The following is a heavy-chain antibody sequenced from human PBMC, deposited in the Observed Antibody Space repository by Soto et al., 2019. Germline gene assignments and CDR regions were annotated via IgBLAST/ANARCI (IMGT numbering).Heavy chain of an antibody. Sequence: EVQLLESGGGLVQPGGSLRLSCAASGFTFSSYAMSWVRQAPGKGLEWVSAISGSGGSTYYADSVKGRFTISRDNSKNTLYLQMNSVRAEDTAVYYCAKDPPRHYDFWRGYYYYGMDVWGQGTTVTVSS. CDR2: ISGSGGST. D-gene: IGHD3-3*01. CDR3: AKDPPRHYDFWRGYYYYGMDV. V-gene: IGHV3-23*01. J-gene: IGHJ6*02. CDR1: GFTFSSYA.